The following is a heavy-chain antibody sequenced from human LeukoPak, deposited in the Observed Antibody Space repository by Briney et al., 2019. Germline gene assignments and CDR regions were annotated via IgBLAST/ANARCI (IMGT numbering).Heavy chain of an antibody. D-gene: IGHD3-22*01. V-gene: IGHV4-39*01. J-gene: IGHJ2*01. CDR2: IYYTRST. CDR3: ARGVTMIVVVIHDWYFDL. Sequence: PSETLSLTCTVSGGSVSNTDYYWGWIRQPPGKGLEWIGSIYYTRSTYYNPSLKSRVTISVDTSKNQFSLKLTSVTAADTAVYYCARGVTMIVVVIHDWYFDLWGRGTLVTASS. CDR1: GGSVSNTDYY.